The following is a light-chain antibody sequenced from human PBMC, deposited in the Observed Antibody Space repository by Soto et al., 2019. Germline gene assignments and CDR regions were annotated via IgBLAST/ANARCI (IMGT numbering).Light chain of an antibody. CDR3: QQRSIWPT. CDR2: DAS. CDR1: QSVDSS. J-gene: IGKJ5*01. V-gene: IGKV3-11*01. Sequence: EVVLTQSPATLSLSPGERATLSCRASQSVDSSLAWYQQKPGQAPRLLIHDASNRATGIPARFSGSGSGTDFTLTISSLEPEDFAVYYCQQRSIWPTFGQGTRLEIK.